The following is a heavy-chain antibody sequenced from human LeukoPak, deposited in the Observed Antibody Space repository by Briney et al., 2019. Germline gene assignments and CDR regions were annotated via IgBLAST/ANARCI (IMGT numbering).Heavy chain of an antibody. D-gene: IGHD5-24*01. CDR3: ARVGRGDGYNPSGY. J-gene: IGHJ4*02. V-gene: IGHV1-69*05. CDR1: GGTFSSYA. Sequence: SVKVSCKASGGTFSSYAISWVRQAPGQGLEWMGGIIPIFGTANYAQKFQGRVTITTDESTSTAYMELSSLRSEDTAVYYCARVGRGDGYNPSGYWGQGTLVTVSS. CDR2: IIPIFGTA.